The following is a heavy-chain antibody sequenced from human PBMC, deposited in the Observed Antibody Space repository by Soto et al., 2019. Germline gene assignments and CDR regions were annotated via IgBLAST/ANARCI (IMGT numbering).Heavy chain of an antibody. CDR3: ATIQLGSSCPIDY. CDR2: IYSGGST. D-gene: IGHD6-13*01. CDR1: EFTVSSNY. J-gene: IGHJ4*02. V-gene: IGHV3-66*01. Sequence: EVQLVESGGGLVQPGGSLRLSCAASEFTVSSNYMSWVRQAPGKGLEWVSVIYSGGSTYYADSVKGRFTISRDNSKNTVYLQMPCLRSQATAVDYCATIQLGSSCPIDYWCQGTLVTVSS.